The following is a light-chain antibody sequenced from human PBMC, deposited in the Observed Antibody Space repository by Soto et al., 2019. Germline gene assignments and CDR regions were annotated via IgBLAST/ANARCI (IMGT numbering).Light chain of an antibody. CDR1: ITDVGTYNY. V-gene: IGLV2-14*01. J-gene: IGLJ3*02. CDR3: SSYTTTSTWL. Sequence: QAVLSAPACVTGPPGESITIPYAGTITDVGTYNYVSWYQQHPGKAPKLMIYEVTNRPSGVSFRFSGSKSGNTASLTISGLRAEDEGDYFCSSYTTTSTWLFGGGTQLTVL. CDR2: EVT.